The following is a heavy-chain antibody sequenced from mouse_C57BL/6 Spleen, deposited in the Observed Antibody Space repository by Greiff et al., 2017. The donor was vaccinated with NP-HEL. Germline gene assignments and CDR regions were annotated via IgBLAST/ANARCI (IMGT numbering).Heavy chain of an antibody. CDR2: INYDGSSI. V-gene: IGHV5-16*01. Sequence: EVQLQESEGGLVQPGSSMKLSCTASGFTFSDYYMAWVRQVPEKGLEWVANINYDGSSIYYLDSLKSRFVISRDNAKNILYLQMSSLKSEDTATYYCARADGYYLYYAMDYWGQGTSVTVSS. CDR1: GFTFSDYY. CDR3: ARADGYYLYYAMDY. D-gene: IGHD2-3*01. J-gene: IGHJ4*01.